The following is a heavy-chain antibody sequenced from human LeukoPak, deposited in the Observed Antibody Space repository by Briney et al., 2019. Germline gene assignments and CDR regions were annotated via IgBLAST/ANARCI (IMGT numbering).Heavy chain of an antibody. D-gene: IGHD2-15*01. V-gene: IGHV3-53*01. Sequence: GGSLRLSCAASGFTVSSNYMSWVREAPGKGLEWVSVIYSGGSTYYADSVKGRFTISRDNSKNTLYLQMNSLRAEDTAVYYCARAPRNVVDYYYYYMDDWGKGTTVTVSS. CDR3: ARAPRNVVDYYYYYMDD. CDR2: IYSGGST. J-gene: IGHJ6*03. CDR1: GFTVSSNY.